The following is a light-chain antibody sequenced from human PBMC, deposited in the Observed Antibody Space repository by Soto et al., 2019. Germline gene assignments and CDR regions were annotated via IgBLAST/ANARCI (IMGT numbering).Light chain of an antibody. CDR3: QQYNNWPWT. Sequence: EIVMTQSPATLSVSPGGRATLSCRASQSISDTLAWYQQKPGQAPRLLIHGASTRAPGFPARFSGSGSGTDFTLTISSLQSEDFAVYCCQQYNNWPWTFGQGTKVEIK. V-gene: IGKV3-15*01. CDR1: QSISDT. J-gene: IGKJ1*01. CDR2: GAS.